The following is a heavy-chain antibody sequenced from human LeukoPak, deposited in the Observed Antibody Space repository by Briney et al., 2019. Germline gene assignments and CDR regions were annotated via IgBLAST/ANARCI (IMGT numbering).Heavy chain of an antibody. CDR2: ISYDGSNK. Sequence: GGSLRLSCAASGLRFSSYAMHWVRQAPGRGLQWVAVISYDGSNKYYADSVKGRFTISRDNSKNTLYLQMNSLRAEDTAVYYCARDNYMDVWGKGTTVTVSS. J-gene: IGHJ6*03. CDR1: GLRFSSYA. V-gene: IGHV3-30*19. CDR3: ARDNYMDV.